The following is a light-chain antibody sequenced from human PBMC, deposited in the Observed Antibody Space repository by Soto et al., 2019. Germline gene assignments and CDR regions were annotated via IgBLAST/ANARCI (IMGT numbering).Light chain of an antibody. V-gene: IGKV1-17*01. CDR3: QQYNSYS. J-gene: IGKJ1*01. CDR2: AAS. CDR1: RDVGSD. Sequence: QMTQSPSSLSASVGEKIIITSRASRDVGSDVSWYQQKPGQAPKLLIYAASNLYTGVPSRFSGSGSGTEFTLTISSLQPDDFATYYCQQYNSYSFGQGTKVDI.